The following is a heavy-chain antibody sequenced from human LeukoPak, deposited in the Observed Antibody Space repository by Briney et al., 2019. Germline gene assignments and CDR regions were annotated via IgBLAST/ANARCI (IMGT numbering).Heavy chain of an antibody. Sequence: GESLKISCKGSGYSFTSYWIGWVRQMPGKGLEWMGIIYPGGSDTRYSPSFQGQVTISADKSISTAYLQWSSLKASDTAMYYCARRAITLGDAFDIWGQGTMVTVSS. V-gene: IGHV5-51*01. CDR2: IYPGGSDT. D-gene: IGHD3-16*01. CDR3: ARRAITLGDAFDI. J-gene: IGHJ3*02. CDR1: GYSFTSYW.